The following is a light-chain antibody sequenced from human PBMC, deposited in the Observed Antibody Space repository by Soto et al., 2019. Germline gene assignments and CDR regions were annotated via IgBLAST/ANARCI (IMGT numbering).Light chain of an antibody. CDR3: ETWDSNTRV. V-gene: IGLV4-60*03. CDR2: LEGSGSY. Sequence: QAVVTQSSSASASLGSSVKLTCTLTSGHSSYIIAWHQHQPGKAPRYLMKLEGSGSYTKGSGVPGRFSGSGSGADRYLTISNLQSADEADYYCETWDSNTRVFGGGTKLTVL. J-gene: IGLJ2*01. CDR1: SGHSSYI.